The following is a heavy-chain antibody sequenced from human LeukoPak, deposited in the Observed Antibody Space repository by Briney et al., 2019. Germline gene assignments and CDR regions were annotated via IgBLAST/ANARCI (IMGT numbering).Heavy chain of an antibody. D-gene: IGHD5-24*01. CDR1: GFTFTNYA. J-gene: IGHJ4*02. CDR2: ISDRGDRQ. V-gene: IGHV3-23*01. CDR3: VVYTGGYRSQF. Sequence: GGSLRLSCAASGFTFTNYAMSWVRQAPGKGLEWVSAISDRGDRQYYADSVKGRFTISRDNSMNTLRLQMNSLSVEDTTVYYCVVYTGGYRSQFWGQGTLVTVSS.